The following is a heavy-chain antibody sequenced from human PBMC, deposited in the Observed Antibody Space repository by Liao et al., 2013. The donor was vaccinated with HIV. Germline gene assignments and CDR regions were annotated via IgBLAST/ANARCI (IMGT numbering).Heavy chain of an antibody. CDR1: GGSISSSSYY. V-gene: IGHV4-39*07. D-gene: IGHD3-16*02. CDR2: IYYIGST. CDR3: ARLSPSDY. Sequence: QLQLQESGPGLVKPSETLSLTCTVSGGSISSSSYYWGWIRQPPGKGLEWIGSIYYIGSTFYNPSLKSRVTISVDTSKNQFSLKLSSVTAADTAVYYCARLSPSDYWGQGTLVTVFS. J-gene: IGHJ4*02.